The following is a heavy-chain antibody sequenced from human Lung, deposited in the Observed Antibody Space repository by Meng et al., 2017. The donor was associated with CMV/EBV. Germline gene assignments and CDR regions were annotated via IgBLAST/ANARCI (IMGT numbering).Heavy chain of an antibody. CDR2: ISSSGSTI. V-gene: IGHV3-48*03. CDR3: ARVPRSRYYYYGMDV. CDR1: GFTFSSYE. J-gene: IGHJ6*02. D-gene: IGHD3-10*01. Sequence: GGSLRLXCAASGFTFSSYEMNWVRQAPGKGLECVSYISSSGSTIYYADSVKGRFTISRDNAKNSLYLQMNSLRAEDTAVYYCARVPRSRYYYYGMDVWGQGXTVTVSS.